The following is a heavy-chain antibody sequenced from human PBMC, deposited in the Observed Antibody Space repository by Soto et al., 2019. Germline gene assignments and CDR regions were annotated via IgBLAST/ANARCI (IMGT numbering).Heavy chain of an antibody. D-gene: IGHD3-10*01. V-gene: IGHV4-59*01. Sequence: QLQLRESGPGLVKPSETLSLTCTVSGGSITTYYWSWVRQPPGKGLEWIGYIHYSGSTYYNPSLESRVTMSMDTSRNKLLLYLNSVTAADTAVYYCARESAGSGKNNWFDPWGQGTLVTVSS. CDR3: ARESAGSGKNNWFDP. J-gene: IGHJ5*02. CDR1: GGSITTYY. CDR2: IHYSGST.